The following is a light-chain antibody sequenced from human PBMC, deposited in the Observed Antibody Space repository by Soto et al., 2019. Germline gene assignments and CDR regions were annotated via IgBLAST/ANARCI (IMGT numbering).Light chain of an antibody. CDR1: SSDVGGYNY. V-gene: IGLV2-11*01. J-gene: IGLJ1*01. CDR2: DVT. CDR3: ISYTSSDTYV. Sequence: QSALTQPPSVSGSPGQSVTISCTGTSSDVGGYNYVSWYQQHPGKAPKLMIYDVTSRPSGVSNRFSGSKPGNTAFLTISGLHAEEEADYYCISYTSSDTYVFGTGTKVTVL.